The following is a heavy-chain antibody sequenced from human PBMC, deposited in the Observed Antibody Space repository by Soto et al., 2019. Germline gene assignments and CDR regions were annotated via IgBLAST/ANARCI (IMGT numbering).Heavy chain of an antibody. CDR1: GDIVAIYSGA. V-gene: IGHV6-1*01. Sequence: HVQLQQSAPVLVKPSQTFSPTCVISGDIVAIYSGALHWLRQYAPRGLEGLGRKYYRSKWYYDYVESVKIRIIISVDTSKNQFSRPLNSVTPADAAVYYCANDRGYSLDYWGQGTQVTVSS. D-gene: IGHD5-12*01. CDR2: KYYRSKWYY. J-gene: IGHJ4*02. CDR3: ANDRGYSLDY.